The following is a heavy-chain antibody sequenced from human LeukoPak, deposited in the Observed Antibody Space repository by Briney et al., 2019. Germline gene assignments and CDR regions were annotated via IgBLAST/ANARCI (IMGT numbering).Heavy chain of an antibody. Sequence: SETLSLTCTVSGGSISSGGYYWSWIRQHPGKGLEWIGYIYYSGSTYHNPSLKSRVTISVDTSKNQFSLKLSSVTAADTAVHYCARDMIENAFDIWGQGTMVTVSS. CDR1: GGSISSGGYY. D-gene: IGHD3-22*01. CDR2: IYYSGST. CDR3: ARDMIENAFDI. J-gene: IGHJ3*02. V-gene: IGHV4-31*03.